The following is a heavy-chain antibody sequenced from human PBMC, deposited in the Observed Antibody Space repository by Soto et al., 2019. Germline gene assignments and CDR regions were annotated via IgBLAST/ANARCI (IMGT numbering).Heavy chain of an antibody. D-gene: IGHD6-19*01. CDR3: ARGAAVAGGNNWFDP. J-gene: IGHJ5*02. CDR2: INPSGGTT. Sequence: QVQLVQSGAEVKKPGAPVKVSCKASGYTFTSYYIHWVRQRQAPGQGLEWLGIINPSGGTTTYAQKCQGRVTLTRDTSTSTVYMELRSLRSEDKTVYYCARGAAVAGGNNWFDPWGQGTLVTVSS. V-gene: IGHV1-46*01. CDR1: GYTFTSYY.